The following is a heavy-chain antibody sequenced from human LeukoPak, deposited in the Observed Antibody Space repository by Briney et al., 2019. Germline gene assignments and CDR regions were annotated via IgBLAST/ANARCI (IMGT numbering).Heavy chain of an antibody. CDR2: IWFDGSIK. J-gene: IGHJ3*02. CDR3: GRSADGDYALRAFDI. V-gene: IGHV3-33*01. D-gene: IGHD4-17*01. Sequence: PGGSLRLSCAASGFTFSSYGMHWVRQAPGKGLEWVAVIWFDGSIKYYADSVKGRFTISRDNSRNTLFLQMNSLRAEDTAVYYCGRSADGDYALRAFDIWGQVTRVTVSS. CDR1: GFTFSSYG.